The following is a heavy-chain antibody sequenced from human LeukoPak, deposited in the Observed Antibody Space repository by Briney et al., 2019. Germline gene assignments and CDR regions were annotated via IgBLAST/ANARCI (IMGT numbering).Heavy chain of an antibody. V-gene: IGHV1-2*02. D-gene: IGHD3-22*01. CDR1: GYTFTGYY. Sequence: GASVKVSCKASGYTFTGYYMHWVRQAPGQGLEWMGWINPNSGGTNYAQKFQGRVTMTRDTPISTAYMELSRLRSDDTAVYYCARDMDYYDSSGYYSPPYFDYWGQGTLVTVSS. J-gene: IGHJ4*02. CDR2: INPNSGGT. CDR3: ARDMDYYDSSGYYSPPYFDY.